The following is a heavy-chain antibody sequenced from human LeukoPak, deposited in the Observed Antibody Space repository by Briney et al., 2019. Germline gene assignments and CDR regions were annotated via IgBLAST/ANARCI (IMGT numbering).Heavy chain of an antibody. CDR2: ISYDGSNK. J-gene: IGHJ4*02. D-gene: IGHD4-17*01. CDR1: GFTFSSYA. Sequence: SGGSLRLSCAASGFTFSSYAMHWVRQAPGKGLEWVAVISYDGSNKYYADSVKGRFTISRDNSKNTLYLQMNSLRAEDTAVYYCAGAWSTVTPFDYWGQGTLVTVSS. V-gene: IGHV3-30-3*01. CDR3: AGAWSTVTPFDY.